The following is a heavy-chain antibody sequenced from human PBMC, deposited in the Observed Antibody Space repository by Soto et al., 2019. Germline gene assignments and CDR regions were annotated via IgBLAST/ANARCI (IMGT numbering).Heavy chain of an antibody. Sequence: ASVKVSCKASGYTFTGYYMHWVRQAPGQGLEWMGWINPNSGGTNYAQKFQGWVTMTRDTSISTAYMELSRLRSDDTAVYYCAREAYYDFWSGYWTHGMDVWGQGATVTVSS. D-gene: IGHD3-3*01. CDR3: AREAYYDFWSGYWTHGMDV. CDR1: GYTFTGYY. CDR2: INPNSGGT. J-gene: IGHJ6*02. V-gene: IGHV1-2*04.